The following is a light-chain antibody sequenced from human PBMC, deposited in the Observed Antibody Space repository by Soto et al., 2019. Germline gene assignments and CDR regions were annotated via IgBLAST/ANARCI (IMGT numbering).Light chain of an antibody. CDR3: SSYTVSTTLSYV. J-gene: IGLJ1*01. CDR1: SSDVGSYNY. V-gene: IGLV2-14*03. Sequence: QSALTQPASVSGSPGQSITISCTGTSSDVGSYNYVSWYQQHPGKAPKVIIYDVSNRPSGVSNRFSGSKSGDTASLTISGLQAEDEADYFCSSYTVSTTLSYVFGVGTKVTVL. CDR2: DVS.